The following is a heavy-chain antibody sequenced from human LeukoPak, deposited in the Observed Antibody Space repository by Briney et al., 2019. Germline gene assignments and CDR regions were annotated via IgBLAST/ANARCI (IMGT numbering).Heavy chain of an antibody. CDR1: GFTFSSYA. Sequence: PGGSLRLFCAASGFTFSSYAMSWVRQAPGKGLEWVSAISGSGGSTYYADSVKGRFTISRDNSKNTLYLQMNSLRAEDTAVYYCAKRSPYSGSYYGTFDIWGQGTMVTVSS. CDR2: ISGSGGST. V-gene: IGHV3-23*01. J-gene: IGHJ3*02. D-gene: IGHD1-26*01. CDR3: AKRSPYSGSYYGTFDI.